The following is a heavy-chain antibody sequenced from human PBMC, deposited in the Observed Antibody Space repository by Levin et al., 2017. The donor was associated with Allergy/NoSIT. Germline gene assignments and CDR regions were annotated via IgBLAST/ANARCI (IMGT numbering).Heavy chain of an antibody. CDR3: ARARGSESYYSFPEY. J-gene: IGHJ4*02. Sequence: TGGSLRLSCAASGFTFRSYAMHWVRQAPGKGLEWVAVIRYDGNNKYYTDSVQGRFTISRDNSKNTLYLQMNSLTADDTAVYYCARARGSESYYSFPEYWGQGTLATVSS. CDR1: GFTFRSYA. V-gene: IGHV3-30-3*01. CDR2: IRYDGNNK. D-gene: IGHD3-10*01.